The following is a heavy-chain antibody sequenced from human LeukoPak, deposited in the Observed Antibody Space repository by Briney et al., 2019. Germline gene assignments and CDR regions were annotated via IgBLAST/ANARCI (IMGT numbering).Heavy chain of an antibody. CDR3: ARGSY. Sequence: SVSVSHKASVRTFSIYAISGVRHAPGQGREWMGRIIPILGIANYAQKIQGTVTITADKSTSTAYMELSSLRSEDTAVYYCARGSYWGQGTLVTVSS. J-gene: IGHJ4*02. CDR2: IIPILGIA. V-gene: IGHV1-69*04. CDR1: VRTFSIYA.